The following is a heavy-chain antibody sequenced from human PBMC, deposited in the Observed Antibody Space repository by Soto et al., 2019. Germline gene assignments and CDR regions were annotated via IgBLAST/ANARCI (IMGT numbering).Heavy chain of an antibody. D-gene: IGHD3-22*01. Sequence: PGGSLRLSCAASGFTFSSYAMNWVRQAPGKGLEWVSAISGRGGCTYYADSVKGRFTISRDNAENTLYLQMNSLRAEDTAVYYCAKLRITRIVVVIRGYYFDYWGQGTPVTVSS. J-gene: IGHJ4*02. CDR3: AKLRITRIVVVIRGYYFDY. V-gene: IGHV3-23*01. CDR2: ISGRGGCT. CDR1: GFTFSSYA.